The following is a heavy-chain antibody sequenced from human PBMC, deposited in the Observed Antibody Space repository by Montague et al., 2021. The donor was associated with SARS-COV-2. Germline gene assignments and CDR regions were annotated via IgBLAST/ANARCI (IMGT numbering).Heavy chain of an antibody. V-gene: IGHV4-39*01. CDR3: ASALGYCSSTSCYSVYGMDV. Sequence: SESLSLTYTVSGGSISSSSYYWGWIRQPPGKGLEWIGSIYYSGSTYYNPSLKGRVTISVDTSKNQFSLELSSVTAADTAVYYCASALGYCSSTSCYSVYGMDVWGQGTTVTVSS. CDR1: GGSISSSSYY. J-gene: IGHJ6*02. D-gene: IGHD2-2*01. CDR2: IYYSGST.